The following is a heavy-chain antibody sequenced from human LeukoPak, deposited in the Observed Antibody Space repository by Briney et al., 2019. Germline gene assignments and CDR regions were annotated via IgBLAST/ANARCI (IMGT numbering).Heavy chain of an antibody. CDR1: GGTFSSYA. CDR2: IIPIFGTA. J-gene: IGHJ3*02. V-gene: IGHV1-69*06. Sequence: SVTVSCKASGGTFSSYAISWVRQAPGQGLEWMGGIIPIFGTANYAQKFQGRVTITADKSTSTAYMELSSLRSEDTAVYYCARGGYYDFWSGFHQSYGFDIWGQGTMVTVSS. D-gene: IGHD3-3*01. CDR3: ARGGYYDFWSGFHQSYGFDI.